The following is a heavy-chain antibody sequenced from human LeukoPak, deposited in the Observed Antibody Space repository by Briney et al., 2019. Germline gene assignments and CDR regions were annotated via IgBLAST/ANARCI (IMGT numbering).Heavy chain of an antibody. Sequence: GGSQRLSCAASGFTFSPYAMAWVRQAPGKGLEWVSSISGGGGSTYYADSVKGRFTISRDNSKDSLYLQVNSLRAEHTAVYHCAKLRHTGTIYDGFDIWGQGALVTVSS. CDR1: GFTFSPYA. CDR3: AKLRHTGTIYDGFDI. V-gene: IGHV3-23*01. CDR2: ISGGGGST. D-gene: IGHD1-14*01. J-gene: IGHJ3*02.